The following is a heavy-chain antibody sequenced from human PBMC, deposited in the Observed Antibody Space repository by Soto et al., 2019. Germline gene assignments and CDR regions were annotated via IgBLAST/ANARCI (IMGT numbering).Heavy chain of an antibody. CDR3: PRDDYIKRNYYYYGLDV. Sequence: QVQLQESGPGLVKPSQTLSLTCTVSGGSISSGGYYWSWVRQHPGKGLEWIGYIHYSGSTYYNPSLKSRVTISLDTSKNQFSLRLRSVTAADTAVYYCPRDDYIKRNYYYYGLDVWGQGTTVTVSS. V-gene: IGHV4-31*03. J-gene: IGHJ6*02. D-gene: IGHD4-4*01. CDR2: IHYSGST. CDR1: GGSISSGGYY.